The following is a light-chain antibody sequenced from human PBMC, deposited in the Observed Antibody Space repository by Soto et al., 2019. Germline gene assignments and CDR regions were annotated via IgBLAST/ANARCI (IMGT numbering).Light chain of an antibody. Sequence: QSALTQPASVSGSPGQSITVSCTGTSSDAGSYNLVSWYQQHPGKAPKLMIYEGSKRPSGVSNRFSGSKSGNTASLTISGLQAEDEADYYCCSYAGTYTGVFGGGTKLTVL. V-gene: IGLV2-23*01. CDR1: SSDAGSYNL. CDR3: CSYAGTYTGV. J-gene: IGLJ3*02. CDR2: EGS.